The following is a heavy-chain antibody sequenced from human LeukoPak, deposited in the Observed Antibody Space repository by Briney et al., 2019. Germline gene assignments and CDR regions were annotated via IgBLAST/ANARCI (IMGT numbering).Heavy chain of an antibody. J-gene: IGHJ4*02. Sequence: GSLRLSCAASGFTFNTYSMNWVRQAPGKGLEWLSYVKSGNYDIQYADSVTGRFTVSRDSATNSLYLQTNDLKAEDTAVYYCARDSDWAFDYWGQGSLVTVSS. V-gene: IGHV3-48*01. CDR3: ARDSDWAFDY. CDR2: VKSGNYDI. CDR1: GFTFNTYS. D-gene: IGHD3-9*01.